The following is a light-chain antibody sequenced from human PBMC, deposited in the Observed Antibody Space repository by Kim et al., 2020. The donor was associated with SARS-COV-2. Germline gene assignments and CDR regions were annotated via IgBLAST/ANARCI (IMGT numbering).Light chain of an antibody. CDR3: QQYYSTPYT. J-gene: IGKJ2*01. Sequence: ATINCKFSQSDLHTSSNKNFLAWYQQKPGQPPKVLIYWASTRESGVPDRFSGSGSGTDFILTISSLQAEDVAVYYCQQYYSTPYTFGQGTKLEI. V-gene: IGKV4-1*01. CDR1: QSDLHTSSNKNF. CDR2: WAS.